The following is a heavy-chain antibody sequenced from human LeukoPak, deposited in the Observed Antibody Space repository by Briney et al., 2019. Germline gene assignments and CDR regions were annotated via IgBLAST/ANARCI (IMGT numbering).Heavy chain of an antibody. CDR2: INPDSGGT. Sequence: GASVKVSCKASGYTFTDYYMHWVRQAPGQGLEWMGRINPDSGGTNYAQKFQGRVTMTRDTSISTAYMELSRLRSDDTAMYYCAKDHGYVGSNWFDPWGQGTLVTVSS. D-gene: IGHD3-10*01. V-gene: IGHV1-2*06. J-gene: IGHJ5*02. CDR3: AKDHGYVGSNWFDP. CDR1: GYTFTDYY.